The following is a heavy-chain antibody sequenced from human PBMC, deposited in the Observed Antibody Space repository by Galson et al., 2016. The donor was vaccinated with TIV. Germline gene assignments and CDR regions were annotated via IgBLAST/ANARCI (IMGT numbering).Heavy chain of an antibody. Sequence: QSGAEVKKPGESLKISCKASGYRFTSYWIAWVRQVPGKGLEWVGVVNPGGSIIRYSPPFQGQVTISSDKSINTAYLQWISLKASDTATYYCARQYDFGDYRGDAVDIWGQGTVVIVSS. CDR1: GYRFTSYW. D-gene: IGHD4-17*01. J-gene: IGHJ3*02. V-gene: IGHV5-51*03. CDR3: ARQYDFGDYRGDAVDI. CDR2: VNPGGSII.